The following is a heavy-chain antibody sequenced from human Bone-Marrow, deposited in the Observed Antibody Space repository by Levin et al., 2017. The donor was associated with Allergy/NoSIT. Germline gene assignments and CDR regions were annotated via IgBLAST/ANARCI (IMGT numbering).Heavy chain of an antibody. D-gene: IGHD2-21*02. J-gene: IGHJ3*02. Sequence: GGSLRLSCAASGFTFSRYAMHWVRQAPGKGLEWVALISYDGSNKYYADSVKGRFTISRDNAKNTLYLQMNSLRAEDTAVYYSARAYIVVVTATDAFDIWGQGTMVTVSA. CDR3: ARAYIVVVTATDAFDI. CDR2: ISYDGSNK. CDR1: GFTFSRYA. V-gene: IGHV3-30-3*01.